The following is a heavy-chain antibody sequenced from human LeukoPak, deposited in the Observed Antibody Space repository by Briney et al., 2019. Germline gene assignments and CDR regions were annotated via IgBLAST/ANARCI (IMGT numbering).Heavy chain of an antibody. V-gene: IGHV3-21*01. CDR2: ISSRSTYI. J-gene: IGHJ4*02. D-gene: IGHD3-10*01. Sequence: PGGSLRLSCAASRFTFSDHYMDWVRQAPGKGLEWVSSISSRSTYIYYADSLKGRFTISRDNAKNSLYLQMNSLRAEDTAVYYCAARDSYGSGSYPIDYWGQGTLVTVSS. CDR3: AARDSYGSGSYPIDY. CDR1: RFTFSDHY.